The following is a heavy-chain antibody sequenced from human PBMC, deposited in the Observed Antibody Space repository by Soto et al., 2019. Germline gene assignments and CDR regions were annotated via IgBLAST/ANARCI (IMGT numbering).Heavy chain of an antibody. V-gene: IGHV1-3*04. J-gene: IGHJ6*01. D-gene: IGHD2-21*02. CDR2: INIGSGRT. Sequence: ASVKVPSKTSGYDFSSYAMHWVRQAPGQRLEWMGWINIGSGRTEYSQNLQDRISITRDTAASTVYMDLSSLKSEDTSVYFCVRDGGDCGYRLTYYSYMGLGVWGRGTRVTVSS. CDR3: VRDGGDCGYRLTYYSYMGLGV. CDR1: GYDFSSYA.